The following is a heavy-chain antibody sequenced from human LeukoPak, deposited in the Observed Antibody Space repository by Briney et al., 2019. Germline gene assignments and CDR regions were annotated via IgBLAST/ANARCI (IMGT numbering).Heavy chain of an antibody. Sequence: SETLSLTCTVSGGSISSYYWSWIRQPPGKGLEWIGYIYYSGSTNYNPSLKSRVTISVDTSKNQFSLKLSSVTAADTAVYYCARERHSCGYYSFDYWGQGTLVTVSS. V-gene: IGHV4-59*01. CDR2: IYYSGST. J-gene: IGHJ4*02. CDR3: ARERHSCGYYSFDY. CDR1: GGSISSYY. D-gene: IGHD3-22*01.